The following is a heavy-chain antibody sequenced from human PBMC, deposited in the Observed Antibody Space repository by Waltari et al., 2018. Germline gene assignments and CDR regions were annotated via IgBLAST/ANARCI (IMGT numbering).Heavy chain of an antibody. CDR3: ARARVVDYDILTGYYKRYYFDY. CDR2: ISAYNGNT. V-gene: IGHV1-18*01. J-gene: IGHJ4*02. D-gene: IGHD3-9*01. CDR1: GYTFTSYG. Sequence: QVQLVQSGAEVKKPGASVKVSCKASGYTFTSYGISWVRQAPGQGLEWMGWISAYNGNTNYAQKLQGRVTMTTDTSKSTAYMELRSLRSDDTAVYYCARARVVDYDILTGYYKRYYFDYWGQGTLVTVSS.